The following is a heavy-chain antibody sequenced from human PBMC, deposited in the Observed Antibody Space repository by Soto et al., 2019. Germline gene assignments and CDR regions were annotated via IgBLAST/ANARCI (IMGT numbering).Heavy chain of an antibody. CDR1: GDSVNSENYY. Sequence: QVQLQESGPGLVKPSETLSLTCTVSGDSVNSENYYKSWVRQPPGKGLEWIGYIYNSGSTNYNPSLKSRVIISVDTSKNQFSLQLSSVTAADSAVYYCARGMDNKKVGWWGQGILLTVSS. J-gene: IGHJ4*02. CDR2: IYNSGST. V-gene: IGHV4-61*01. CDR3: ARGMDNKKVGW. D-gene: IGHD1-1*01.